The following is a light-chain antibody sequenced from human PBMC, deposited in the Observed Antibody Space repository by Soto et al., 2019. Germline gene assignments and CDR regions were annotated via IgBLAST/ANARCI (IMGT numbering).Light chain of an antibody. Sequence: IVLTQSPVTLALSPGESAVLSCMASQSVSTSLAWYQHKPGQAPRLFIYDASKRAPGIPARFTGSGSGTDFTLTISSLEPEDIAVYYCQVRDVWPSFGQGTKVEIK. CDR2: DAS. CDR3: QVRDVWPS. CDR1: QSVSTS. J-gene: IGKJ1*01. V-gene: IGKV3-11*01.